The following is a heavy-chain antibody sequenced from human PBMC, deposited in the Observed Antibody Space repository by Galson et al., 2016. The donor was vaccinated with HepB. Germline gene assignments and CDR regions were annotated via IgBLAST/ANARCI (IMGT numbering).Heavy chain of an antibody. V-gene: IGHV3-53*01. CDR1: GFSVSINY. CDR2: MYSGGGT. J-gene: IGHJ5*02. CDR3: TRVLQWFGERWFDP. D-gene: IGHD3-10*01. Sequence: SLRLSCAVSGFSVSINYMSWVRQAPGKGLEWVSVMYSGGGTSYADSVKGRFTISSDNSTNTLYLQMNSRRAEDTAVYYCTRVLQWFGERWFDPWGQGTLVTVSS.